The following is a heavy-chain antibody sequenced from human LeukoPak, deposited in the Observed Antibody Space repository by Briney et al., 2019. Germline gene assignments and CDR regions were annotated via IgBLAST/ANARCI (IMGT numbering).Heavy chain of an antibody. V-gene: IGHV3-74*01. CDR1: GFTFSSYW. CDR2: ITSDGSST. CDR3: ARGRPHGNDY. D-gene: IGHD1-26*01. J-gene: IGHJ4*02. Sequence: PGGSLRLSCAASGFTFSSYWMNWVRQAPGKGLVWVSRITSDGSSTTYADSVKGRFSISRDNAKDTRYLQMNSLRVEDTAVYYCARGRPHGNDYWGQGTLVTVYS.